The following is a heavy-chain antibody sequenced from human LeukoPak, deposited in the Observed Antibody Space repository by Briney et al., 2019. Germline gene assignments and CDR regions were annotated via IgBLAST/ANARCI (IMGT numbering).Heavy chain of an antibody. CDR1: GGSISSYY. Sequence: SETLSLXCTVSGGSISSYYWSWIRQPPGKGLEWIGYIYYSGSTNYSPSLKSRVTISVDTSKSQFSLKLSSVTAADTAVYYCARGYYYGSSGYYIDYWGQGTLVTVSS. CDR3: ARGYYYGSSGYYIDY. CDR2: IYYSGST. J-gene: IGHJ4*02. D-gene: IGHD3-22*01. V-gene: IGHV4-59*01.